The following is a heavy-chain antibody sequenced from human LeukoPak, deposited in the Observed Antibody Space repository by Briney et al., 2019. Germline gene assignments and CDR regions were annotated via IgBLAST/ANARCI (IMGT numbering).Heavy chain of an antibody. Sequence: PSETLSLTCTVSGGSISSGSYYWSWFRQPAETGLEWLGRIYTSGSTYYNPSLKSRVTISAKTSKNEFSLNVRSVTAADTAVYYCARATSSYFYYMDVWGKGTTVTISS. CDR3: ARATSSYFYYMDV. D-gene: IGHD5-12*01. CDR1: GGSISSGSYY. CDR2: IYTSGST. V-gene: IGHV4-61*02. J-gene: IGHJ6*03.